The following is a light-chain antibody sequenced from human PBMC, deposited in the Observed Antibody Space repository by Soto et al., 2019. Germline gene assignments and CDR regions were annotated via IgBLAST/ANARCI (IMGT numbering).Light chain of an antibody. Sequence: LTQPPSASGSPGQSVTISCTGTSSDVGAYNYVSWYQQLPGKAPKLIIYEVSKRPSGVPDRFSGSKSGNTASLTVSGRQAEDEADYYCTSYAGTYSFFYVFGTGTKATAL. CDR2: EVS. J-gene: IGLJ1*01. CDR1: SSDVGAYNY. CDR3: TSYAGTYSFFYV. V-gene: IGLV2-8*01.